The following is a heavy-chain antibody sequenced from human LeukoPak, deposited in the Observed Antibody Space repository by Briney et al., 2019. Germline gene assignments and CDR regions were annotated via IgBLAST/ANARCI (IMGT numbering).Heavy chain of an antibody. J-gene: IGHJ4*02. CDR3: TTDLYDYVWWSYRRDY. V-gene: IGHV3-15*01. CDR1: GFTFSNAW. D-gene: IGHD3-16*02. Sequence: AGWSLRLSCAASGFTFSNAWMSWVRQAPGKGLEWVGRIKSKTDGGTKDYAAPVKGRGTISRDDSKNTLYLQMNSLKTEDTAVYYCTTDLYDYVWWSYRRDYWGQGTLVTVSS. CDR2: IKSKTDGGTK.